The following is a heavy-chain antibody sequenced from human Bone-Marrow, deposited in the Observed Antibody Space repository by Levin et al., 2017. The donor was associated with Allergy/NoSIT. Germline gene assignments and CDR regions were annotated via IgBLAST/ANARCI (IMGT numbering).Heavy chain of an antibody. D-gene: IGHD2-2*01. V-gene: IGHV1-2*02. CDR2: INPNSGGT. J-gene: IGHJ5*02. Sequence: ASVKVSCKASGYTFTGYYMHWVRQAPGQGLEWMGWINPNSGGTNYAQKFQGRVTMTRDTSISTAYMELSRLRSDDTAVYYCARGRCSSTSCYLPNWFDPWGQGTLVTVSS. CDR1: GYTFTGYY. CDR3: ARGRCSSTSCYLPNWFDP.